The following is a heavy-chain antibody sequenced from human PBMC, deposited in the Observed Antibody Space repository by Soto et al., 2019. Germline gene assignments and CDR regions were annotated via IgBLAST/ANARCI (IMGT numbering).Heavy chain of an antibody. J-gene: IGHJ4*02. CDR1: GGTFRTYA. D-gene: IGHD5-18*01. CDR2: IIPMFGTA. CDR3: ASGIQLWLRRINNGYSG. V-gene: IGHV1-69*12. Sequence: QVQLVQSGAEVKKPESSVKVSCKAPGGTFRTYAISWVRQAPGQGLEWMGGIIPMFGTAKYAQRFQDRVTITADESTNTDYMELSSLRSEDTAVYFCASGIQLWLRRINNGYSGWGQGTLVTVSS.